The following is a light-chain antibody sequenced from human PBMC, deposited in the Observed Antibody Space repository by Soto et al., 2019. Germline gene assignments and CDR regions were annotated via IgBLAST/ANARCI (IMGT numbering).Light chain of an antibody. Sequence: DIQMTQSPSSLSASVGDSFTITFRASQSISSYLNWYQHKPGKAPKLLIYAASNLQSGVPSRFSGSESGTDFTLTISSLQPEDFATYFCQQSYTTPLTFGGGTKVDIK. CDR1: QSISSY. J-gene: IGKJ4*01. CDR2: AAS. CDR3: QQSYTTPLT. V-gene: IGKV1-39*01.